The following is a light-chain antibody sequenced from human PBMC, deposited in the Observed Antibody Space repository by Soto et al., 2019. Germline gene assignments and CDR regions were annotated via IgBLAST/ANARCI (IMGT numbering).Light chain of an antibody. V-gene: IGKV1-39*01. J-gene: IGKJ2*01. CDR3: QKSSSIPYT. CDR2: AAS. Sequence: DIQMTQSPSSLPASVGDRVTITCRASQTISTYLNWYQQNPGKAPNLLIYAASNLQNGVPSRFSGSGSGTDFTLTISSLQPEDFANYYFQKSSSIPYTFGQGTKLEIQ. CDR1: QTISTY.